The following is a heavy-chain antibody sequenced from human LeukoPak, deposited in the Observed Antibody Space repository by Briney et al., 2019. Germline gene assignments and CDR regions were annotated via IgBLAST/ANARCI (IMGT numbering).Heavy chain of an antibody. D-gene: IGHD3-10*01. CDR1: GYTFTSYG. V-gene: IGHV1-18*04. CDR2: ISAYNGNT. CDR3: ARDARVLLWFGELFDY. J-gene: IGHJ4*02. Sequence: ASVKVSCKASGYTFTSYGISWVRQAPGQGLEWMGWISAYNGNTNHAQKLQGRVTMTTDTSTSTAYMELRSLRSDDTAVYYCARDARVLLWFGELFDYWGQGTLVTVSS.